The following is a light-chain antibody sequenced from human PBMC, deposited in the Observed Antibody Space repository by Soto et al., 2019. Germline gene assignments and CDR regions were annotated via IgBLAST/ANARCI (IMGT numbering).Light chain of an antibody. CDR3: SSYTSSIPG. CDR2: DVS. J-gene: IGLJ2*01. CDR1: SSDVGGYNY. V-gene: IGLV2-14*01. Sequence: QSALTQPASVSGSPGQSITISCTGTSSDVGGYNYVSWYQQHPGKAPKLMIYDVSNRPSGVSNRFSGSKSGNTASLTISGLQAEDEADYYCSSYTSSIPGFGGRTKLTVL.